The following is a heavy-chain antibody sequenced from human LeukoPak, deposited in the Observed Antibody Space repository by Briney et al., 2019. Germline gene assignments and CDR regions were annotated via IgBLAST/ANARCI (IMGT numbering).Heavy chain of an antibody. CDR2: IKSKIDGGAI. D-gene: IGHD2-15*01. V-gene: IGHV3-15*01. J-gene: IGHJ4*02. Sequence: PGGSLRLSCVGSGFTFSDAWVTWVRQAPGKGLEWVGRIKSKIDGGAIDYAEPVKGRFTISRDDSRNTLYLQMSSLKTEDTAVYYCTSRRQDGWWGQGTLVTVS. CDR1: GFTFSDAW. CDR3: TSRRQDGW.